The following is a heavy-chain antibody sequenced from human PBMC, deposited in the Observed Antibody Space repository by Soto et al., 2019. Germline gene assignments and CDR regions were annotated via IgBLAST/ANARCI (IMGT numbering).Heavy chain of an antibody. CDR2: ISSSGSTI. D-gene: IGHD5-12*01. CDR3: ARDEGKRWLQRGGAYYYGMDV. Sequence: PGGSLRLSCAASGFTFSSYEMNWVRQAPGKGLEWVSYISSSGSTIYYADSVKGRFTISRDNAKNSLYLQMNSLRAEDTAVYYCARDEGKRWLQRGGAYYYGMDVWGQGTTVTVSS. J-gene: IGHJ6*02. CDR1: GFTFSSYE. V-gene: IGHV3-48*03.